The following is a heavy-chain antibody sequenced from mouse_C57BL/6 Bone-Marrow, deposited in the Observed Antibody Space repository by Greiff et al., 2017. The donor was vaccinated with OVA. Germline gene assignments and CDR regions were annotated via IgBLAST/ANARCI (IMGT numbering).Heavy chain of an antibody. D-gene: IGHD1-1*01. J-gene: IGHJ2*01. CDR1: GFNIKNTY. CDR2: IDPANGNT. V-gene: IGHV14-3*01. Sequence: VQLQQSVAELVRPGASVKLSCTASGFNIKNTYMHWVKQRPEQGLEWIGRIDPANGNTKYAPKFQGKATITANTSSNTAYLQLSSLTSEDTAIYYCSLCYGSGLYYFDYWCQGTTLTVSS. CDR3: SLCYGSGLYYFDY.